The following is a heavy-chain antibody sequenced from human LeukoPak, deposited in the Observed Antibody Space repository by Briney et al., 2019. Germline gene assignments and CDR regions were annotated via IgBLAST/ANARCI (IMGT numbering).Heavy chain of an antibody. CDR2: ISGSGGST. V-gene: IGHV3-23*01. CDR3: AKSGRIGYCSGGSCYLVY. Sequence: GGSLRLSCAASGFTFSSYAMSWVRQAPGKGLEWVSAISGSGGSTYYADSVKGRFTISRDNSKNTLYLQMNSLRAEDTAVYYCAKSGRIGYCSGGSCYLVYWGQGTLVTVSS. J-gene: IGHJ4*02. D-gene: IGHD2-15*01. CDR1: GFTFSSYA.